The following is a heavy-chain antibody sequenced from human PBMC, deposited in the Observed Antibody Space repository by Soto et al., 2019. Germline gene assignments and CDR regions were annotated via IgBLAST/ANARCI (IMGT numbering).Heavy chain of an antibody. V-gene: IGHV4-4*02. D-gene: IGHD4-17*01. CDR2: IYHSGST. J-gene: IGHJ4*02. CDR3: ASSTRSGTTFDY. Sequence: QVQLQESGPGLVKPSGTLSLTCAVSGGSISSSNWWSWVRQPPGKGLEWIGEIYHSGSTSFNPSLKSRVTISVDKSKNQFSLKLSSVAAADTAVYYCASSTRSGTTFDYWGQGTLVTVSS. CDR1: GGSISSSNW.